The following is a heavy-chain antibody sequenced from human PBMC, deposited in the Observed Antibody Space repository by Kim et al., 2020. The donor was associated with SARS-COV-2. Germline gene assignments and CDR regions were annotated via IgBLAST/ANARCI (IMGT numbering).Heavy chain of an antibody. CDR2: SSGGGTI. Sequence: SSGGGTIYYADSVKGRFTISRDNSKNTVYLQMNSLRAEDTAVYFCSIIESWGQGTLVTVSS. V-gene: IGHV3-23*01. CDR3: SIIES. J-gene: IGHJ5*02.